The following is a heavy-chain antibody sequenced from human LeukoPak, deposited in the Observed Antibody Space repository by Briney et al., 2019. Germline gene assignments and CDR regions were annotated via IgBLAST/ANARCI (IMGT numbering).Heavy chain of an antibody. CDR3: ATTLLLTGHHTLGLFDY. J-gene: IGHJ4*02. CDR1: GYTLTELS. Sequence: ASVKVSCKVSGYTLTELSMHWVRQAPGKGLEWMGGFDPEDGETFYAQKFQGRVTMTEDTSTDTAYMELSSLRSEDTAVYYCATTLLLTGHHTLGLFDYWGQGTLVTVSS. V-gene: IGHV1-24*01. D-gene: IGHD3-9*01. CDR2: FDPEDGET.